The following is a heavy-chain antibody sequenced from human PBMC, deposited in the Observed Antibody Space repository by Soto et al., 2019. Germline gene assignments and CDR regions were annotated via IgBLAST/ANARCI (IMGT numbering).Heavy chain of an antibody. CDR2: VSGHSGRT. CDR3: ASDLGAYDSSGYYLRASAC. Sequence: SVKFSGKTSGYTFTTYVVRRVRRAHGQVLGWIGWVSGHSGRTRYAGKLQDRVTMTTDTSTSTAYMELRSLRSDDTAVYYCASDLGAYDSSGYYLRASACWG. V-gene: IGHV1-18*01. D-gene: IGHD3-22*01. J-gene: IGHJ6*01. CDR1: GYTFTTYV.